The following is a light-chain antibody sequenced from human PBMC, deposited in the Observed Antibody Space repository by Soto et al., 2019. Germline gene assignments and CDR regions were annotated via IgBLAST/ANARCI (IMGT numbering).Light chain of an antibody. CDR3: LQYNSYPWT. CDR2: KAS. Sequence: DIPMTQSPSTLSASVGDRVTITCRASLSVSTWLAWYQQKPGKAPILLIYKASSLQSGVPSRFSGSGFGTEFTLTISSLQPDDFATYYCLQYNSYPWTFGRGTKLEI. V-gene: IGKV1-5*03. J-gene: IGKJ2*02. CDR1: LSVSTW.